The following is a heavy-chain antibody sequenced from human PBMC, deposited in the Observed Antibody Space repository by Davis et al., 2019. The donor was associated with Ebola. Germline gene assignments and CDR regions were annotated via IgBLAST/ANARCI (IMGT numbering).Heavy chain of an antibody. V-gene: IGHV3-48*02. J-gene: IGHJ4*02. CDR2: ISSSSSTI. CDR3: ARGAYYYDSSGYYYYFDY. Sequence: GGSLRLSCAASGFTFSSYSMNWVCQAPGKGLEWVSYISSSSSTIYYADSVKGRFTISRDNAKNSLYLQMNSLRDEDTAVYYCARGAYYYDSSGYYYYFDYWGQGTLVTVSS. CDR1: GFTFSSYS. D-gene: IGHD3-22*01.